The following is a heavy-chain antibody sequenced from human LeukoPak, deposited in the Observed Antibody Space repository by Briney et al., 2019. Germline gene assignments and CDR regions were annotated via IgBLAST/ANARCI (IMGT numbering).Heavy chain of an antibody. CDR2: ISAYNGNT. Sequence: ASVKVSCKASGYTFTSYGISWVRQAPGQGLEWMGWISAYNGNTNYAQKLQGRVTMTTDTSTSTAYMELRSLRSDDTAVYYCARVGGSGSYKGYYYYMDVWGKGTTVTVSS. V-gene: IGHV1-18*01. D-gene: IGHD3-10*01. CDR1: GYTFTSYG. J-gene: IGHJ6*03. CDR3: ARVGGSGSYKGYYYYMDV.